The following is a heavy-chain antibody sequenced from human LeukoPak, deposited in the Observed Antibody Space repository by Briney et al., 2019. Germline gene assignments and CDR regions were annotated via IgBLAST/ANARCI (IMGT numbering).Heavy chain of an antibody. CDR3: ARVRLLWFRAFDI. V-gene: IGHV3-53*01. D-gene: IGHD3-10*01. J-gene: IGHJ3*02. CDR2: IYSGGST. Sequence: GGSLRLSCAASGFTVSSNYMSWVRQAPGKGLEWVSVIYSGGSTYYADSVKGRFTISRDNSKNTLYLQMNSLRAEDTAVYYCARVRLLWFRAFDIWGQGTMVTVSS. CDR1: GFTVSSNY.